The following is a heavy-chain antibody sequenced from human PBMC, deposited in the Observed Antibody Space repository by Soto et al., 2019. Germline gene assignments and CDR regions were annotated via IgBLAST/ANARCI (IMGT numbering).Heavy chain of an antibody. CDR1: GGSINTGGYY. J-gene: IGHJ5*02. CDR3: ARRLDDTPETFFNWFDP. Sequence: QVQLQESGPGLVKPSQTLSLTCTVSGGSINTGGYYWGWIRHLPGEGLEWIGHIFYTGTAYYNPSLRSRVTVSIDTSAHQFSLHMYSVTAADTAMYYCARRLDDTPETFFNWFDPWGQGILVTVSS. D-gene: IGHD2-15*01. V-gene: IGHV4-31*03. CDR2: IFYTGTA.